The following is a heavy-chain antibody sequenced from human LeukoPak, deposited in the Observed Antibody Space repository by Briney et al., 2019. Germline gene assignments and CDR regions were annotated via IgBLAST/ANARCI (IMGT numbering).Heavy chain of an antibody. CDR3: ARGGAENDSSGYYCDY. Sequence: PSETLSLTCTVSGGSISSYYWSWIRQPPGKGLEWIGYIYYSGSTNYNPSLKSRVTISVDTSKNQFSLKLSSVTAADTAVYYCARGGAENDSSGYYCDYWGQGTLVTVSS. CDR1: GGSISSYY. J-gene: IGHJ4*02. CDR2: IYYSGST. V-gene: IGHV4-59*12. D-gene: IGHD3-22*01.